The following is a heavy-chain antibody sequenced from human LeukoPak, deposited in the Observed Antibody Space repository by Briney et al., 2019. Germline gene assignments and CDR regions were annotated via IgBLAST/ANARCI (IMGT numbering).Heavy chain of an antibody. CDR2: INPNSGGT. D-gene: IGHD3-22*01. J-gene: IGHJ4*02. CDR1: GYTFTGYY. V-gene: IGHV1-2*06. CDR3: ARAQYDSSGYYWNY. Sequence: ASVTVSCKASGYTFTGYYMRWVRQAPGQGLEWMGRINPNSGGTNYAQKFQGRVTMTRDTSISTAYMELSRLRSDDTAVYYCARAQYDSSGYYWNYWGQGTLVTVSS.